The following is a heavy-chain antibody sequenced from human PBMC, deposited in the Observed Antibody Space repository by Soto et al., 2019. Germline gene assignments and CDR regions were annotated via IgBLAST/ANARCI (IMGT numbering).Heavy chain of an antibody. D-gene: IGHD2-2*02. Sequence: GGSLRLSCAASTSTFSNYAMTWVRQAPGKGLEWVSAISGSGSSTHYADSVKGRFFISRDNSKNTLYVQMHRLRVEDTAVYYCAKYCSSTSCYMRHYYGMDVWGQGTTVTVSS. CDR2: ISGSGSST. CDR1: TSTFSNYA. V-gene: IGHV3-23*01. J-gene: IGHJ6*02. CDR3: AKYCSSTSCYMRHYYGMDV.